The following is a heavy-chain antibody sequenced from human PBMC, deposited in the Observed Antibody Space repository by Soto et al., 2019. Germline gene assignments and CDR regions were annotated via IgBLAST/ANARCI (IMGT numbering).Heavy chain of an antibody. J-gene: IGHJ4*02. D-gene: IGHD6-6*01. CDR3: AREGYRSSSDY. CDR2: IYYSAST. CDR1: GGSISGGDDY. Sequence: QVQLQESGPGLVKPSQTLSLTCIVSGGSISGGDDYWSWIRQPPGKGLEWIGHIYYSASTYYNPSLKSRVTMLVDTSENQFSLKLSSVTAADTAVYYSAREGYRSSSDYWGQGTLVTVSS. V-gene: IGHV4-30-4*01.